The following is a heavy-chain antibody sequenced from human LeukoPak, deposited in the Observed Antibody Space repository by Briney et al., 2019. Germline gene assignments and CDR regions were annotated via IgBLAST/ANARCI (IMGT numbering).Heavy chain of an antibody. V-gene: IGHV4-61*02. CDR3: ASAYDSSGYYRDY. Sequence: PSQTLSLTCTVSGGSISSGSYYWSWIRQPAGKGLEWIGRIYTSGSTNYNPSLKSRVTISVDTSKNQFSLKLSSVTAADTAVYYCASAYDSSGYYRDYWGQGTLVTDSS. CDR1: GGSISSGSYY. D-gene: IGHD3-22*01. J-gene: IGHJ4*02. CDR2: IYTSGST.